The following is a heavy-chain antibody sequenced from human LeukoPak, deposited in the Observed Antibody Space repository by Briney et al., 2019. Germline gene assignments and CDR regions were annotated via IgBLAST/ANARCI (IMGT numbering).Heavy chain of an antibody. V-gene: IGHV1-69*04. CDR3: ARDPPSADYYGSGSPDY. CDR2: VIPILGIA. J-gene: IGHJ4*02. CDR1: GGTFSSYA. D-gene: IGHD3-10*01. Sequence: GASVKVSCKASGGTFSSYAISWVRQAPGQGLEWMGRVIPILGIANYAQKFQGRVTIAADKSTSTAYMELSSLRSEDTAVYYCARDPPSADYYGSGSPDYWGQGTLVTVSS.